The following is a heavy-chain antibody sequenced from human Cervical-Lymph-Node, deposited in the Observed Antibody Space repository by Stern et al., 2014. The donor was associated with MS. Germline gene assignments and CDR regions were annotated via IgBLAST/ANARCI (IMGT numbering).Heavy chain of an antibody. Sequence: VQLQESGPGLVKPSETLSLTCTVSGGSVSSGSYYWSWIRQPPGKGLEWIGYIYYSGSTNYNPSLKSRVTISVDTSKNQFALKLSSVTAADTAVYYCARGVVVVAANYYFDYWGQGTLVTVSS. CDR2: IYYSGST. V-gene: IGHV4-61*01. J-gene: IGHJ4*02. D-gene: IGHD2-15*01. CDR3: ARGVVVVAANYYFDY. CDR1: GGSVSSGSYY.